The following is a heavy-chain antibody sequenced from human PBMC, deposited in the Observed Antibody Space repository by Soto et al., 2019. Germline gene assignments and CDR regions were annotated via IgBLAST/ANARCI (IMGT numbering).Heavy chain of an antibody. Sequence: QVQLVESGGGVVQPGRSLRLSCAASGFTFSSYGMHWVRQAPGKGLEWVAVIWYDGTNKYYADSVKGRFTISRDNSKNTLYLQMNSMGAEDAAVYYCARDRGAVAGPRYYYGMDVWDEGATVTVSS. V-gene: IGHV3-33*01. J-gene: IGHJ6*04. D-gene: IGHD6-19*01. CDR1: GFTFSSYG. CDR3: ARDRGAVAGPRYYYGMDV. CDR2: IWYDGTNK.